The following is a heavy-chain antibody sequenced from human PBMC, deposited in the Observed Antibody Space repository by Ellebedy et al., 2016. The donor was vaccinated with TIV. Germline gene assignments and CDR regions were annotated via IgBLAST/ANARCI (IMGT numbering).Heavy chain of an antibody. V-gene: IGHV1-46*01. D-gene: IGHD3-3*01. J-gene: IGHJ4*02. CDR3: ARDHQVTIFGVTYSGDFDY. Sequence: ASVKVSXXASGYTFTSYYMHWVRQAPGQGLEWMGIINPSGGSTSYAQKFQGRVTMTRDTSTSTVYMELSSLRSEDTAVYYCARDHQVTIFGVTYSGDFDYWGQGTLVTVSS. CDR1: GYTFTSYY. CDR2: INPSGGST.